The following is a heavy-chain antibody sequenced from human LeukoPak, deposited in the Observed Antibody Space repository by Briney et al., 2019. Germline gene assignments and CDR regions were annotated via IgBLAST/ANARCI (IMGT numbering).Heavy chain of an antibody. D-gene: IGHD2-15*01. CDR1: GFTFSNAW. J-gene: IGHJ4*02. CDR3: AKDHTPLTVVVSHFNY. V-gene: IGHV3-23*01. Sequence: GGSLRLFCAASGFTFSNAWMSWVRQAPGKGLEWVSTIRSNGDTTYYADSVKGRFTISRDNSKNTLYLQMNGLRADDTAVYYCAKDHTPLTVVVSHFNYWGQGTLVSVSS. CDR2: IRSNGDTT.